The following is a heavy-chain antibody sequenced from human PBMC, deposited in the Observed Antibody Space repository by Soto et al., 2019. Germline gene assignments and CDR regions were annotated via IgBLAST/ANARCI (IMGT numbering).Heavy chain of an antibody. J-gene: IGHJ2*01. CDR2: ISDVGRNK. Sequence: QVQLVESGGGVVQPGRSPKFSCAAPEFPSSRFGLHWVPQAPGKGLEGVAIISDVGRNKYYTDSVKGRFTISRDNSKNTLYLQMNSLRPEDTAVYFCATPRADGNFYYLDLWGRGTLVTVSS. CDR3: ATPRADGNFYYLDL. CDR1: EFPSSRFG. V-gene: IGHV3-30*03. D-gene: IGHD2-15*01.